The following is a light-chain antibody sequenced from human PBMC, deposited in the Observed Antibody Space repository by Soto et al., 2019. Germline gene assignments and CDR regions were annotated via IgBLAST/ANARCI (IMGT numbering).Light chain of an antibody. Sequence: QSVLTQPASVSGSPGQSITISCTGTSSDGGSYKFVSWYQHHPGKAPKLMIHEGSKRPSGVSNRFSGSKSGNTASLTISGLQAEDEADYYCCTYTSSSVVFGGGTKLTVL. V-gene: IGLV2-23*01. CDR2: EGS. CDR1: SSDGGSYKF. J-gene: IGLJ2*01. CDR3: CTYTSSSVV.